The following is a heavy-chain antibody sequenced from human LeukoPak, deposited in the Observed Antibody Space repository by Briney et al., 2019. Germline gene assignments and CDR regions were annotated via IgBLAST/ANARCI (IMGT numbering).Heavy chain of an antibody. J-gene: IGHJ6*03. CDR1: GYTFTGYY. V-gene: IGHV1-2*02. Sequence: GASVKVSCKASGYTFTGYYMHWVRQAPGQGLEWMGWINPNSGGTNYAQKFQGRVTMTRDTSISTAYMELSRLRSDDTAVYYCASWGDSGYDCTAPYYYMDVWGKGTTVTVSS. D-gene: IGHD5-12*01. CDR2: INPNSGGT. CDR3: ASWGDSGYDCTAPYYYMDV.